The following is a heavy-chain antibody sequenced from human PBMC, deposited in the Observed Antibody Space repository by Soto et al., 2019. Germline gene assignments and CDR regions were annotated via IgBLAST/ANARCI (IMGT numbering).Heavy chain of an antibody. D-gene: IGHD1-1*01. CDR1: GFTLSDDY. CDR3: VKSGDNYNLLDY. CDR2: MRNSGSFT. J-gene: IGHJ4*02. Sequence: GGSLRLSCAASGFTLSDDYMSWIRQEPGKGLEWMGYMRNSGSFTSYADSVKGRFSISRDNAKSSLYLQISSLRGDDTATYYCVKSGDNYNLLDYWGQGT. V-gene: IGHV3-11*06.